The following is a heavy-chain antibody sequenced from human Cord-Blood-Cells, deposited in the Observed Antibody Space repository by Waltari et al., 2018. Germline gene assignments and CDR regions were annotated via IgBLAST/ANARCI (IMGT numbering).Heavy chain of an antibody. D-gene: IGHD6-13*01. CDR1: GGSFSGYY. CDR3: ARAGAAAGRSFDY. J-gene: IGHJ4*02. V-gene: IGHV4-34*01. Sequence: QVQLQQWGAGLLKPSETLSLTCAVYGGSFSGYYWSWIRQPPGKGLEWIGEINHSGSTNYNPSLKSRVTISVDTSKNQFSLKLSSVTAADTAVYYCARAGAAAGRSFDYWGQGTLVTVSS. CDR2: INHSGST.